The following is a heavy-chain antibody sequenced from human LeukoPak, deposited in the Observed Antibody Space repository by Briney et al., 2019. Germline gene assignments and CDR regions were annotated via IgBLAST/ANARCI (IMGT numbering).Heavy chain of an antibody. CDR1: GYTFTSYY. V-gene: IGHV1-46*01. CDR2: INPSGGST. D-gene: IGHD3-22*01. J-gene: IGHJ3*02. Sequence: ASVKVSCKASGYTFTSYYMHWVRQAPGQGLEWMGMINPSGGSTSYAQKFQGGVTMTRDMSTSTVYMELSSLRSEDTAVYYCARDRALSSGTTGSFDIWGQGTMVTVSS. CDR3: ARDRALSSGTTGSFDI.